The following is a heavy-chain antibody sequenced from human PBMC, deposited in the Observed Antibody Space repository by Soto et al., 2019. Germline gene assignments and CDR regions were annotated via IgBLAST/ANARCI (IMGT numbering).Heavy chain of an antibody. Sequence: QVQQLESGPGLVKPWDTLSLTCTVSGASVSDFSWSWIRQPAGKGLEWIGRITDNGITQYTPSFTSRVTTSMATSRNELSLTLQSATAADTAIYLCASESGENWTYEAHWGQGTLVTVSS. CDR3: ASESGENWTYEAH. D-gene: IGHD1-7*01. J-gene: IGHJ1*01. CDR1: GASVSDFS. CDR2: ITDNGIT. V-gene: IGHV4-4*07.